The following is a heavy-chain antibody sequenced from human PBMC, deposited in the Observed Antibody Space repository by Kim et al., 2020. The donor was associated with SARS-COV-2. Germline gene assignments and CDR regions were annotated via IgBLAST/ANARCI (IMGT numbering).Heavy chain of an antibody. J-gene: IGHJ6*02. V-gene: IGHV6-1*01. CDR3: ARGQWEPYYYGMDV. Sequence: SQTLSLTCVISGDSVSSNSAAWNWIRQSPSRGLEWLGRTYYRSKWLNDYALSVKGRITISPDTSKNQFSLQLNSVTPEDTAVYYCARGQWEPYYYGMDVWGQGTTVTVSS. D-gene: IGHD1-26*01. CDR1: GDSVSSNSAA. CDR2: TYYRSKWLN.